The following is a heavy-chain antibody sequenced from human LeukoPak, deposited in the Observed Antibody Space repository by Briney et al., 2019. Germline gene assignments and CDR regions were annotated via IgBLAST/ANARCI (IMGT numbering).Heavy chain of an antibody. CDR3: ARAGQLVLENWFDP. CDR2: IVPIFGSA. Sequence: SVKVSCKASGGTFSRDGISWVRQAPGQGLEWMGGIVPIFGSANYAQNFQGRVTITADESTSTAYMELSSLRSEDTAVYYCARAGQLVLENWFDPWGQGTLVTVSS. D-gene: IGHD1-7*01. J-gene: IGHJ5*02. V-gene: IGHV1-69*13. CDR1: GGTFSRDG.